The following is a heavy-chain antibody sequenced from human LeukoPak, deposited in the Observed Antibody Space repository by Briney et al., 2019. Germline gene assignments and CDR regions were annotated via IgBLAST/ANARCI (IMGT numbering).Heavy chain of an antibody. CDR1: GFTFRSYW. J-gene: IGHJ4*02. CDR3: ARVGTAEGTLEDY. D-gene: IGHD6-13*01. Sequence: PGGSLRLSYAASGFTFRSYWMSWVRQPPGKGLEWVANIKHDGSEKYYVDSVKGRFTISRDNAKNSLYLQMNSLRAEDTAVYYCARVGTAEGTLEDYWGQGTLVTVSS. CDR2: IKHDGSEK. V-gene: IGHV3-7*01.